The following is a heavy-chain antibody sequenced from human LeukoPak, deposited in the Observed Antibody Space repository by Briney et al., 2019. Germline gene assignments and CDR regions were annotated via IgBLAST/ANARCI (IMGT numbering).Heavy chain of an antibody. J-gene: IGHJ4*02. Sequence: PGGSLRLSCAASGFTFSSYWMSWVRQAPGKGLEGVANIKQDGSETYYVDSVKGRFTISRDNAKNSLYRQMNSLRAEDTAVYYCARGDYGDAQSVDWGQGTLVTVSS. CDR2: IKQDGSET. CDR1: GFTFSSYW. CDR3: ARGDYGDAQSVD. V-gene: IGHV3-7*01. D-gene: IGHD4-17*01.